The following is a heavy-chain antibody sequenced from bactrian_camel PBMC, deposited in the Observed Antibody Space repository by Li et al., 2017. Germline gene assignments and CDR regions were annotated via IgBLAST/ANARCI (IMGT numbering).Heavy chain of an antibody. V-gene: IGHV3S63*01. CDR2: IYTDGST. D-gene: IGHD3*01. CDR1: GYRFRYNY. J-gene: IGHJ6*01. Sequence: HVQLVESGGGSVQAGGSLRLSCTGYRFRYNYMAWFRQTPGNEREGVASIYTDGSTYYAASVKGRFTISLDNTKTTKHLQMNGLKDEDTAVYYCVADAELLFYGASRHPRCPATDFATWGQGTQVTVS. CDR3: VADAELLFYGASRHPRCPATDFAT.